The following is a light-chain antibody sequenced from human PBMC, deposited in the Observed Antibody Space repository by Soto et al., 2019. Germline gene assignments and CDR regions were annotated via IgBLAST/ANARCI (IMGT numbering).Light chain of an antibody. V-gene: IGKV3-11*01. CDR3: HQPNVWPPIT. CDR1: QSIHTS. CDR2: DST. J-gene: IGKJ5*01. Sequence: VLTQSPATLSLSPGERATLSCRASQSIHTSLAWYQQKSGKPPRLVIYDSTLRANGVPDRFGGSRSGTEFTLTIDSLEPEDFAVYYRHQPNVWPPITFDHGTRLEIK.